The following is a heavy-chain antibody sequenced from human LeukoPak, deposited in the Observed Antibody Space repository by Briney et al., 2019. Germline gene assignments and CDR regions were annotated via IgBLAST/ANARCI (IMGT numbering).Heavy chain of an antibody. J-gene: IGHJ4*02. Sequence: PSETLSLTCTVSGGSISSYYWSWIRQPPGKGLEWIGYIYYSGSTNYNPSLKSRVTISVDTSKNQFSPKLSSVTAADTAVYYCARLLAAAGLIYFDYWGQGTLVTVSS. CDR2: IYYSGST. V-gene: IGHV4-59*01. CDR3: ARLLAAAGLIYFDY. CDR1: GGSISSYY. D-gene: IGHD6-13*01.